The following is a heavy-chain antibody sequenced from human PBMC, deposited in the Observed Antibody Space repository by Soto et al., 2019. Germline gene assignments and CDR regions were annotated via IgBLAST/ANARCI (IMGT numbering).Heavy chain of an antibody. Sequence: VASVKVSCKASGYTFTSYGISWVRQAPGQGLEWMGWINPNSGGTNYAQKFQGWVTMTRDTSISTAYMELSRLRSDDTAVYYCARGLPTYPSSDTLFDYWGQGTLVTVSS. CDR3: ARGLPTYPSSDTLFDY. D-gene: IGHD2-21*01. CDR2: INPNSGGT. V-gene: IGHV1-2*04. J-gene: IGHJ4*02. CDR1: GYTFTSYG.